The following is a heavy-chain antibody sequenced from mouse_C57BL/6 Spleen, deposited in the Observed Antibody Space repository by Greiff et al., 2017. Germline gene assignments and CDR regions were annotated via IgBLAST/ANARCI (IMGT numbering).Heavy chain of an antibody. CDR3: TRSSYHYYAMDY. J-gene: IGHJ4*01. CDR2: IDPENGDT. D-gene: IGHD1-1*01. V-gene: IGHV14-4*01. CDR1: GFNIKDDY. Sequence: VQLKQSGAELVRPGASVKLSCTASGFNIKDDYMHWVKQRPEQGLEWIGWIDPENGDTEYASKFQGKATITADTSSNTAYLQLSSLTSEDTAVYYCTRSSYHYYAMDYWGQGTSVTVSS.